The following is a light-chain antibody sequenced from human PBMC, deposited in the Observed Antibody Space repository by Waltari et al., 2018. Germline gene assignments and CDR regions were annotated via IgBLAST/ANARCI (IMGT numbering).Light chain of an antibody. CDR2: RAS. CDR1: QNITSD. V-gene: IGKV3-15*01. Sequence: EIVMSPSPATLSVSPGEGATLSCRASQNITSDLAWYQQNPAQAPRLLIYRASTRATGIPARFSGSGSGTEFTLTISGLHSEDFAVYYCQQYNYQGTFGQGTKLEIK. CDR3: QQYNYQGT. J-gene: IGKJ2*01.